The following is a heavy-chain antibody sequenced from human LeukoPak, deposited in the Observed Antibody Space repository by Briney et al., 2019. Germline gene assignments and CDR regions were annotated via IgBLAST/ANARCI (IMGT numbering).Heavy chain of an antibody. CDR2: IYYSGST. V-gene: IGHV4-30-4*01. CDR1: GGSISSGDYY. Sequence: SETLSLTCTVSGGSISSGDYYWSWIRQPPGKGLEWIGYIYYSGSTCYNPSLKSRVIISVDTSKNQSSLNLSSVTAADTAVYYCARANYYYGMDVWGQGTTVTVSS. J-gene: IGHJ6*02. CDR3: ARANYYYGMDV.